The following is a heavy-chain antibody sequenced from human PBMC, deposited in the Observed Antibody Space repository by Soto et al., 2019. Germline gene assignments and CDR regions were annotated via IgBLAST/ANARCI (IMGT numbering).Heavy chain of an antibody. J-gene: IGHJ6*02. CDR3: ARRYGGYGGNSEERYYYGMDV. CDR2: IYYSGSA. CDR1: GGSIGSSSCY. V-gene: IGHV4-39*01. D-gene: IGHD4-17*01. Sequence: SAPLSLPCTVSGGSIGSSSCYGCLRLQGPGRGLEWIGSIYYSGSAYYNPSLKSRVTISVDTSKNQFSLKLSSVTAADTAVYYCARRYGGYGGNSEERYYYGMDVWGQGTTVTVSS.